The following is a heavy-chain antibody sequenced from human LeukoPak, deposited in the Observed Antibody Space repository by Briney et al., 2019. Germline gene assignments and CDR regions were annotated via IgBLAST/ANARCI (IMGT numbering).Heavy chain of an antibody. CDR3: ATYYYASGSYYNPFDY. V-gene: IGHV3-23*01. Sequence: GGSLRLSCAASGFTFSSYAMSWVRQAPGKGLEWVSAISGSGGSTYYADSVKGRFTISRDNSKNTLYLQMNSLRAEDTAVYYCATYYYASGSYYNPFDYWGQGTLVNVSS. J-gene: IGHJ4*02. CDR1: GFTFSSYA. CDR2: ISGSGGST. D-gene: IGHD3-10*01.